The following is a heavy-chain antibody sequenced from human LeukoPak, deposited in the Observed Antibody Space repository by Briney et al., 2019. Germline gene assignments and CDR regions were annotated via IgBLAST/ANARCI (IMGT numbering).Heavy chain of an antibody. D-gene: IGHD7-27*01. V-gene: IGHV1-2*06. J-gene: IGHJ4*02. CDR1: GYTFTDYY. CDR2: INPNSGGT. Sequence: ASVKVSCTASGYTFTDYYMHWVRQAPGQGLEWMGRINPNSGGTNYAQKFHGRVTMTRDTSINTAYMELSRLRSDDTAVYYCAADKKLGDFDYWGQGTLVTVSS. CDR3: AADKKLGDFDY.